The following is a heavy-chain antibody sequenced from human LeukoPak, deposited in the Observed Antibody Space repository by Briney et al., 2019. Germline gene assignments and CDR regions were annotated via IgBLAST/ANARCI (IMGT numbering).Heavy chain of an antibody. CDR3: ARDGWELPFDY. V-gene: IGHV1-2*02. CDR2: INPNSGGT. J-gene: IGHJ4*02. D-gene: IGHD1-26*01. CDR1: GYTFTAYF. Sequence: ASVKVSCKASGYTFTAYFMHWVRQAPGQGFEWMGWINPNSGGTNYAQKFQDRITMTRDTSISTAYMELSRLRSDDTAVYYCARDGWELPFDYWGQGTLVTVSS.